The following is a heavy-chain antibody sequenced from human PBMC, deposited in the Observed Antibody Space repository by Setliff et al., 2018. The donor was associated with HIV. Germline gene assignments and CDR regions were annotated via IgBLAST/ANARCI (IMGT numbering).Heavy chain of an antibody. J-gene: IGHJ4*02. Sequence: SETLSLTCAVYGGSFSGYYWSWIRQPPGKGLERIGEINHSGSTNYNPSLKSRVTISVGTSMDQFSLKLNSVTAADTAVYYCAAASSWDPLLDYWGQGTLVTVSS. D-gene: IGHD6-13*01. CDR1: GGSFSGYY. CDR2: INHSGST. V-gene: IGHV4-34*01. CDR3: AAASSWDPLLDY.